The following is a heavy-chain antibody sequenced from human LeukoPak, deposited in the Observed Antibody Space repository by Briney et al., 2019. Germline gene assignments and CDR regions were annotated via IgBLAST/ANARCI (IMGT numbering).Heavy chain of an antibody. D-gene: IGHD2-2*01. CDR2: IIGGGGST. J-gene: IGHJ4*02. CDR3: AHGAMYQLNY. CDR1: GFPFSSHG. Sequence: GGSLRLSCAASGFPFSSHGMSWVRQAPGKGLEWVSGIIGGGGSTYYADSVKGRFTISGDNSRNTLFLQMNSLRAGDTAVYYCAHGAMYQLNYWGQGTLVTVSS. V-gene: IGHV3-23*01.